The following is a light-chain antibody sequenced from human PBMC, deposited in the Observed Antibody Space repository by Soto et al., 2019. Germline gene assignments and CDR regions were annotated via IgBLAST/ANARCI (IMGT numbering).Light chain of an antibody. CDR3: QHYGRSPPIT. V-gene: IGKV3-20*01. Sequence: EIVLTQSPDTLSLSPGERATLSCRASQSVSSSYVAWYQQKPGQAPRLLIYGASSRAAGIPDRFSGSGSGTDFTLTISRLEPEDFAVFYCQHYGRSPPITFGLGTRLEIK. CDR2: GAS. J-gene: IGKJ5*01. CDR1: QSVSSSY.